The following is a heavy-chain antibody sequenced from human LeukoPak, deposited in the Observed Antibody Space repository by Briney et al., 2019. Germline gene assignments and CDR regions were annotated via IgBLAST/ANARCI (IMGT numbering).Heavy chain of an antibody. CDR2: ISGDGDST. CDR3: AKDKYSYGYNFDY. D-gene: IGHD5-18*01. Sequence: PGGSLRLSCAASGFTFVDYAMHWVRQAPGKGLEWVSLISGDGDSTYYADSVKGRFTISRDNSKNSLYLQMNSLRTEDTALFYCAKDKYSYGYNFDYWGQGTLVTVSS. CDR1: GFTFVDYA. J-gene: IGHJ4*02. V-gene: IGHV3-43*02.